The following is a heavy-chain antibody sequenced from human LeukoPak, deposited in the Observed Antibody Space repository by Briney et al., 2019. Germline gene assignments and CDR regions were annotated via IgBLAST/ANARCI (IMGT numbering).Heavy chain of an antibody. CDR3: ARDPMIAEVHY. V-gene: IGHV3-11*01. Sequence: GGSLRLSCAASGFTFSDYYMSWIRQAPGKGLEWVSYISSSGSTIYYADSAKGRFTISRDNAKNSLYLQMNSLRAEDTAVYYCARDPMIAEVHYWGQGTLVTVSS. J-gene: IGHJ4*02. CDR2: ISSSGSTI. CDR1: GFTFSDYY. D-gene: IGHD3-22*01.